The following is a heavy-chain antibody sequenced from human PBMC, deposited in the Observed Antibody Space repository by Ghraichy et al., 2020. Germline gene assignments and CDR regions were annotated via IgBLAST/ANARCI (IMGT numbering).Heavy chain of an antibody. D-gene: IGHD4-17*01. Sequence: GESLNISCAASGFTFSNAWMSWVRQAPGKGLEWVGRIKSKTDGGTTDYAAPVKGRFTISRDDSKNTLYLQMNSLKTEDTAVYYCTTNYGDYYYYYMDVWGKGTTVTVSS. CDR3: TTNYGDYYYYYMDV. CDR2: IKSKTDGGTT. J-gene: IGHJ6*03. V-gene: IGHV3-15*01. CDR1: GFTFSNAW.